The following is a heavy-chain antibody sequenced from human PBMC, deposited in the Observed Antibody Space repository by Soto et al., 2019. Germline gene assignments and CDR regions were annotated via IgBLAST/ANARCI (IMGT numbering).Heavy chain of an antibody. CDR1: GFTFSSYS. J-gene: IGHJ6*03. V-gene: IGHV3-21*01. CDR2: ISSSSSYI. CDR3: ARASSTSVYYYYMDV. Sequence: PGGSLRLSCAASGFTFSSYSMNWVRQAPGKGLEWVSSISSSSSYIYYADSVKGRFTISRDNAKNSLYLQMNSLRAEDTAVYYCARASSTSVYYYYMDVWGKGTTVTVSS. D-gene: IGHD2-2*01.